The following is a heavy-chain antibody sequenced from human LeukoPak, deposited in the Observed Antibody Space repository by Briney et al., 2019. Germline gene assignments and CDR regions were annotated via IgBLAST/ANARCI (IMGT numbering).Heavy chain of an antibody. V-gene: IGHV3-48*03. CDR1: GFTFSNFE. D-gene: IGHD6-13*01. CDR3: ARLHGSSWSYYYYYYMDV. Sequence: GGSLRLSCEASGFTFSNFEMNWVRQAPGKGLEWVAYISSGGSNVYYADSVKGRFTISRDNAKNSLYLQMNSLRAEDTAVYYCARLHGSSWSYYYYYYMDVWGKGTTVTVSS. J-gene: IGHJ6*03. CDR2: ISSGGSNV.